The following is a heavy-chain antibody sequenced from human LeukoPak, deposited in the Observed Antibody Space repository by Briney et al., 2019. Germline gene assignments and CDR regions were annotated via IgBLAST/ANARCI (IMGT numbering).Heavy chain of an antibody. D-gene: IGHD2-21*01. CDR2: ISGSGYNT. Sequence: GSLRLSCAASGFTFSSYGMSWVRQAPGEGLEWVSAISGSGYNTYYADSVKGRFTISRDNSKNTLYLQMNSLRAEDSAVYYCAKERGGEFDYWGQGTLVTVSS. CDR3: AKERGGEFDY. V-gene: IGHV3-23*01. CDR1: GFTFSSYG. J-gene: IGHJ4*02.